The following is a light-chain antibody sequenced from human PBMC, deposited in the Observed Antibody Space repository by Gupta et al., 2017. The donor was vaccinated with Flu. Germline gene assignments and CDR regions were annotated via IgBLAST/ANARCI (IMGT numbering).Light chain of an antibody. CDR2: GAS. V-gene: IGKV3-20*01. Sequence: EIVLTQSPGTLSLSPGERAILSCRASQSIDNDYVVWYQQKPGHAPRLLIYGASSRAPGIPDRCRGSGSGTDFTLTITRLESEDFAVYYCQQYGTLPLYTFGQGTKLDIK. J-gene: IGKJ2*01. CDR3: QQYGTLPLYT. CDR1: QSIDNDY.